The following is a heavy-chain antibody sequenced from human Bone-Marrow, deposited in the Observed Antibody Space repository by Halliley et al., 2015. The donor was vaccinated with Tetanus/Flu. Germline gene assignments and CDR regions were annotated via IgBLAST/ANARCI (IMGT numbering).Heavy chain of an antibody. J-gene: IGHJ6*02. CDR1: GGSIGNYS. Sequence: TLSLTCTVSGGSIGNYSWTWIRQPPGKGLEWIGYIYYSGGTNYNRSLKSRVPISVDKSKKQFSVNLRSVTAVDTAVYYCAREAYSYYAMDVWGQGTTVIVSS. CDR2: IYYSGGT. CDR3: AREAYSYYAMDV. V-gene: IGHV4-59*01.